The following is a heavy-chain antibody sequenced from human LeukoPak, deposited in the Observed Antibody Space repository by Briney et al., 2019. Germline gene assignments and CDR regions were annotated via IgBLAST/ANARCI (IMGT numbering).Heavy chain of an antibody. CDR1: GFTFSDYW. V-gene: IGHV3-74*01. CDR2: ISSDGSRV. J-gene: IGHJ3*02. D-gene: IGHD1-26*01. CDR3: ARDMSPWESRNPDAFDI. Sequence: GGSLRLSCAASGFTFSDYWMHWVRQAPGKGLVWVSRISSDGSRVTYADSVKGRFTISRDNAKNTLYLQMNSLRAEDTAVYYCARDMSPWESRNPDAFDIWGQGTMVTVSS.